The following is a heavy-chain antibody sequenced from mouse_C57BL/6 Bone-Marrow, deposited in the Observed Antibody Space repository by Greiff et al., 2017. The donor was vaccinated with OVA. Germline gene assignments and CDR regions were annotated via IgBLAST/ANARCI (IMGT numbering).Heavy chain of an antibody. Sequence: VKLMESGAELARPGASVKLSCKASGYTFTSYGISWVKQRTGQGLEWIGEIYPRSGNTYYNEKFKGKATLTADKSSSTAYMELSSLTNEDAAVYYCTPVYYYCSSYDYYAMDYWGQGTSVTVSS. V-gene: IGHV1-81*01. CDR3: TPVYYYCSSYDYYAMDY. CDR1: GYTFTSYG. D-gene: IGHD1-1*01. J-gene: IGHJ4*01. CDR2: IYPRSGNT.